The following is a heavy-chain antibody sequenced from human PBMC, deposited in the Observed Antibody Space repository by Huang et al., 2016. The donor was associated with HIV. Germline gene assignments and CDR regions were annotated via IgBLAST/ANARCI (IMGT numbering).Heavy chain of an antibody. J-gene: IGHJ6*03. CDR3: LPAGHVSHYYYMDV. CDR2: VSNDGNEK. CDR1: GFSFTSYD. Sequence: QGQLVESGGGVVQPGRSLRLSCAASGFSFTSYDMQWVRQVPGKGLDGVSFVSNDGNEKYYADSVKGRFTISRDNFKNTLYLQMNSLRTGDTAVYFCLPAGHVSHYYYMDVWGKGTTVIVSS. V-gene: IGHV3-30*03.